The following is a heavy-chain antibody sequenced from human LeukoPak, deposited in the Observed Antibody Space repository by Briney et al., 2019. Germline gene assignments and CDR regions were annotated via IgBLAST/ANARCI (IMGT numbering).Heavy chain of an antibody. D-gene: IGHD3-9*01. Sequence: GGSLRLSCAASGFTFSSYAMHWVRQAPGKGLEWVAVISYDGSNKYYADSVKGRFTISRDNSKNTLYLQMNSLRAEDTAVYCCARDLTLRYFDWLSYGMDVWGQGTTVTVSS. J-gene: IGHJ6*02. CDR1: GFTFSSYA. V-gene: IGHV3-30-3*01. CDR2: ISYDGSNK. CDR3: ARDLTLRYFDWLSYGMDV.